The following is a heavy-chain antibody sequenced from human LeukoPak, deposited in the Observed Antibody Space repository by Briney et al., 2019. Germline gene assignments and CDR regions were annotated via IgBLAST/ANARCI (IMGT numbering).Heavy chain of an antibody. V-gene: IGHV3-7*01. Sequence: GGSLRLSCAASGFIFGTYWLNWVRQAPGKGLEWVAYIKQDGSEKYYVDSVKGRFTISRDNAKNSLYLQMNSLRADDTAVYYCARMISAPNWGDAFDIWGQGTMVTVSS. CDR1: GFIFGTYW. CDR3: ARMISAPNWGDAFDI. J-gene: IGHJ3*02. CDR2: IKQDGSEK. D-gene: IGHD7-27*01.